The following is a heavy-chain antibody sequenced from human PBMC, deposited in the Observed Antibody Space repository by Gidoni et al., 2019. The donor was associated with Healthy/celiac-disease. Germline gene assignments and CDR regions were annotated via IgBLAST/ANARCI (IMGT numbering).Heavy chain of an antibody. J-gene: IGHJ4*02. CDR1: FTFSSYD. Sequence: FTFSSYDMHWVRQATGKGLEWVSAIGTAGDTYYPGSVKGRFTISRENAKNSLYLQMNSLRAGDTAVYYCARVASVGKGSYFDYWGQGTLVTVSS. V-gene: IGHV3-13*01. CDR2: IGTAGDT. D-gene: IGHD7-27*01. CDR3: ARVASVGKGSYFDY.